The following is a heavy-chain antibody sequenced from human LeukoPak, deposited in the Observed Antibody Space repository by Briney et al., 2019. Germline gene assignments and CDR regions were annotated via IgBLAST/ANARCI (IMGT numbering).Heavy chain of an antibody. V-gene: IGHV3-23*01. D-gene: IGHD3-22*01. CDR2: TSGSGGTK. Sequence: GGSLRLSCAASGFIFKNHAMSWVRQAPGKGLEWVSATSGSGGTKFYADSVKGRFTISRDNSRDTLYLQMNSLRAEDTATYFCAKFPSYDSSGHDGFDVWGQGTRVTVSS. CDR3: AKFPSYDSSGHDGFDV. J-gene: IGHJ3*01. CDR1: GFIFKNHA.